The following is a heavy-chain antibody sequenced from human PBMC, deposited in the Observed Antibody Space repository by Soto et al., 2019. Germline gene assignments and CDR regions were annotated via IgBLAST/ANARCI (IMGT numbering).Heavy chain of an antibody. V-gene: IGHV3-7*01. CDR2: IKEDGSVS. CDR3: VRDYQNY. D-gene: IGHD3-16*02. CDR1: GFTFSGHW. J-gene: IGHJ4*02. Sequence: EVQLADSGGGLVQPGGSLRLSCAGSGFTFSGHWMSWVRQPPGKGLEWVARIKEDGSVSYYVDSVKGRFTISRDNAKNSLYLQMNNLRVEDTALYYCVRDYQNYWGQGSLVTVSS.